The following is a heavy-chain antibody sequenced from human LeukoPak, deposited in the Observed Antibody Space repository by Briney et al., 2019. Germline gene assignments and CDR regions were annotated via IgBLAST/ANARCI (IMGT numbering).Heavy chain of an antibody. V-gene: IGHV4-4*07. Sequence: SETLSLTCTVSGGSISSYYWSWIRQPAGQGLEWIGRIYTSGSTNYNPSLKSRVTISVDTSKNQFTLKLSSVTAADTAVYYCARERAGGLRYFDWLPEGDFDYWGQGTLVTVSS. CDR1: GGSISSYY. J-gene: IGHJ4*02. CDR2: IYTSGST. CDR3: ARERAGGLRYFDWLPEGDFDY. D-gene: IGHD3-9*01.